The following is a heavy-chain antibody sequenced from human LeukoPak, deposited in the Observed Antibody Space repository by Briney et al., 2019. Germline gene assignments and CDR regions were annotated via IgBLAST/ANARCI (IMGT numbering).Heavy chain of an antibody. J-gene: IGHJ4*02. V-gene: IGHV3-23*01. CDR3: ARDQGTSPY. Sequence: GGSLRLSCAITGFTFSSYVMSWVRQAPGKGLEWVSSISGSGGSTYYADSVKGRFTISRDNSKKTLYLQMNSLRAEDTAVYYCARDQGTSPYWGQGTLVTVSS. D-gene: IGHD1-1*01. CDR1: GFTFSSYV. CDR2: ISGSGGST.